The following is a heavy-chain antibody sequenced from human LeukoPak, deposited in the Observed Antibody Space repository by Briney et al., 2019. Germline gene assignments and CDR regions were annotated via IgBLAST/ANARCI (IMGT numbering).Heavy chain of an antibody. CDR2: IYYSGST. D-gene: IGHD4-23*01. V-gene: IGHV4-59*01. CDR3: ARGYGGLYNWFDP. CDR1: GGSISSYY. Sequence: SETLSLTCTVSGGSISSYYWSWIRQPPGKGLEWIGYIYYSGSTNYNPSLKSRVTISVDTSKNQFSLKLSSVTAADTAVYYCARGYGGLYNWFDPWGQGTLVTVSS. J-gene: IGHJ5*02.